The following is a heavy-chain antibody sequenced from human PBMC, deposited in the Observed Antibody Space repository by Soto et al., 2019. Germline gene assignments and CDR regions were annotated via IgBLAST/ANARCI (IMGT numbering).Heavy chain of an antibody. CDR3: ARGLIVGATEYYFDY. CDR1: GGTFSSYA. D-gene: IGHD1-26*01. CDR2: IIPIFGTA. Sequence: QVQLVQSGAEVKKPGSSVKVSCKASGGTFSSYAISWVRQAPGQGLEWMGGIIPIFGTANYAQKFQGRVTITADEATSTADMELSSLRSEDTAGYYCARGLIVGATEYYFDYWGQGTLVTVSS. J-gene: IGHJ4*02. V-gene: IGHV1-69*01.